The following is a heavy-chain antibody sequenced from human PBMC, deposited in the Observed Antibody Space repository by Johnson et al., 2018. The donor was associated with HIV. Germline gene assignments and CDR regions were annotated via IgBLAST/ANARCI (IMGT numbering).Heavy chain of an antibody. Sequence: VQLVESGGGLVQPGGSLRLSCAASGFTFSSYAMSWVRQAPGKGLEWVSYISSSGSTIYYADSVKGRFTISRDNSKNTLYLQMNSLRAEDTAVYYCARDKGIAARPDAFDIWGQGTMVTVSS. CDR2: ISSSGSTI. J-gene: IGHJ3*02. V-gene: IGHV3-48*01. D-gene: IGHD6-6*01. CDR1: GFTFSSYA. CDR3: ARDKGIAARPDAFDI.